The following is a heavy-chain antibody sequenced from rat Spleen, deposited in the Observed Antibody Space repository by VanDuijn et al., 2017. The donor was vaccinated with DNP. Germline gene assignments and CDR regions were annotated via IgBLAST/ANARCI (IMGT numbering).Heavy chain of an antibody. J-gene: IGHJ2*01. CDR2: ISSGGST. Sequence: QVQLKESGPGLVQPSQTLSLTCTVSGFSLTSYTVSWVRQPPAKGLEWIAAISSGGSTFYNSALQSRMSISRDTSKSQVFLKMNSLQTEDTAMYFCARSNAWGQGVMVTVSS. CDR3: ARSNA. V-gene: IGHV2-6*01. CDR1: GFSLTSYT.